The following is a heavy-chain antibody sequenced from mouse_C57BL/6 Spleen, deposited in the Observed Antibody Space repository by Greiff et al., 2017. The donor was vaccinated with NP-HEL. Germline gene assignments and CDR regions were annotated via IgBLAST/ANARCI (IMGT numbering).Heavy chain of an antibody. CDR1: GFTFSDYY. J-gene: IGHJ3*01. Sequence: EVKLVESEGGLVQPGSSMKLSCTASGFTFSDYYMAWVRQVPEKGLEWVANINYDGSSTYYLDSLKSRFIISRDNAKNILYLQMSSLKSENTATYDCAREDYGSTPFAYWGQGTLVTVSA. D-gene: IGHD1-1*01. CDR3: AREDYGSTPFAY. CDR2: INYDGSST. V-gene: IGHV5-16*01.